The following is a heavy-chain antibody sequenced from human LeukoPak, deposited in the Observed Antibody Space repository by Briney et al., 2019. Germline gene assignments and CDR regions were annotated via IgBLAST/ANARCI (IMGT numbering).Heavy chain of an antibody. CDR3: AKVEYSSGWYRGSFDY. J-gene: IGHJ4*02. CDR1: GFTFDDYA. D-gene: IGHD6-19*01. V-gene: IGHV3-9*01. CDR2: ISWSSGSI. Sequence: GRSLRLSCAASGFTFDDYAMHWVRQAPGKGLEWVSGISWSSGSIGYADSVKGRFTISRDNAKNSLYLQMNSLRAEDTALYYCAKVEYSSGWYRGSFDYWGQGTLVTVSS.